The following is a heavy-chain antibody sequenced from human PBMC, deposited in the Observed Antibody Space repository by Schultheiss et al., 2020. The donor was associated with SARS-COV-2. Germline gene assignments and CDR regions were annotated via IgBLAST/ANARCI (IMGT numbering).Heavy chain of an antibody. Sequence: SETLSLTCTVSGGSISSGGYYWSWIRQHPGKGLEWIGYIYYSGSTYYNPSLKSLVTISVDTSKNQFSLKLSSVTAADTAVYYCARVAGDYWFDPWGQGTLVTVSS. CDR3: ARVAGDYWFDP. CDR1: GGSISSGGYY. D-gene: IGHD7-27*01. J-gene: IGHJ5*02. V-gene: IGHV4-31*01. CDR2: IYYSGST.